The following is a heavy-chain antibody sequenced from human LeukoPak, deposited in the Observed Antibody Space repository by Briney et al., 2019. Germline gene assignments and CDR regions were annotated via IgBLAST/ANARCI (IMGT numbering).Heavy chain of an antibody. D-gene: IGHD2-21*02. Sequence: SETLSLTCTVSGGSISSSSYYWGWIRQPPGKGLEWIGSIYYSGSTYYNPSLKSRVTISVDTSKNQFSLKLSSVTAADTAVYYCARAFLEPHCGGDCYSLNWFDPWGQGTLVTVSS. V-gene: IGHV4-39*07. CDR2: IYYSGST. J-gene: IGHJ5*02. CDR1: GGSISSSSYY. CDR3: ARAFLEPHCGGDCYSLNWFDP.